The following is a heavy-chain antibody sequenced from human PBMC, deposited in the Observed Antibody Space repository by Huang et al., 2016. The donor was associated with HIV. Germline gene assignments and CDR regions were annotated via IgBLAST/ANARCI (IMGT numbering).Heavy chain of an antibody. J-gene: IGHJ4*02. CDR2: INTKTGKP. V-gene: IGHV7-4-1*02. CDR1: GYTFTTYS. Sequence: QVQLVQSGSELRKPGASVKVSCKASGYTFTTYSLIWVRQAPGQGLEWKVWINTKTGKPTYAQGFTGRFVFSLDTTVNTAYLQISSLKTDDTAKYFCARYRLTGTFLDSWGQGTQVTVSS. D-gene: IGHD3-9*01. CDR3: ARYRLTGTFLDS.